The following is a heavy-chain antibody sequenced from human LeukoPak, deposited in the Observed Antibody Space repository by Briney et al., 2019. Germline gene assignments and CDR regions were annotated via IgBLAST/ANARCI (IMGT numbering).Heavy chain of an antibody. Sequence: GSLRLSCAASGFPFRDYEMNWVRQAPGKGVGCGSYISSSGSSIHYADSVKGRYTDSRDNDKNSLYLQMNSLRAEDTAVYYCARDRVGNSWSDYSDYWGQGTLVTVSS. D-gene: IGHD3-3*01. CDR2: ISSSGSSI. J-gene: IGHJ4*02. V-gene: IGHV3-48*03. CDR1: GFPFRDYE. CDR3: ARDRVGNSWSDYSDY.